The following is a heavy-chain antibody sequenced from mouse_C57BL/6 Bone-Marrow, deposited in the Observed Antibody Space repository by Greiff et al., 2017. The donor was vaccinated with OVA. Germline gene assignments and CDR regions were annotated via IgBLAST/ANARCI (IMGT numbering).Heavy chain of an antibody. J-gene: IGHJ2*01. CDR1: GYTFTSYW. CDR2: IDPSDSYT. CDR3: ARRVYLGQGY. D-gene: IGHD1-1*01. Sequence: QVQLQQPGAELVKPGASVKLSCKASGYTFTSYWMQWVKQRPGQGLEWIGEIDPSDSYTNYNQKFKGKATLTVDTSSSTAYMQLSSLTSEDSAVYYCARRVYLGQGYWGQGTTLTVSS. V-gene: IGHV1-50*01.